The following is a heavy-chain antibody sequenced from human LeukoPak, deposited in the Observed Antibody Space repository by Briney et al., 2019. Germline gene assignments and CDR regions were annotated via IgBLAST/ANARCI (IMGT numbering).Heavy chain of an antibody. J-gene: IGHJ4*02. V-gene: IGHV3-21*01. CDR2: ISGSNSYI. D-gene: IGHD2-2*01. CDR3: ARDVFGSEYPFDF. Sequence: GGSLRLSCAASGFTFNSYSMNWVRQAPGKGLEWVSSISGSNSYIYYADSMKGRFTISRDNARNSLYLHMNSLRAEDTAVYYCARDVFGSEYPFDFWGQGTLVTVSS. CDR1: GFTFNSYS.